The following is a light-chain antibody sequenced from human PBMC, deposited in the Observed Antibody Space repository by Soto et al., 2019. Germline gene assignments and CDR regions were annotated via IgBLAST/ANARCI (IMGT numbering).Light chain of an antibody. CDR3: QQYYGTPRT. V-gene: IGKV4-1*01. Sequence: DIVMTQSPDSLAVSLGERATINCKSSQSVLYSPNNENYLAWYQQKPGQPPKLLLYWASIRQSGVPDRFSGSGSGTDFTLTIXXXXXXXXAVYYCQQYYGTPRTFGQGTKVEIX. J-gene: IGKJ1*01. CDR1: QSVLYSPNNENY. CDR2: WAS.